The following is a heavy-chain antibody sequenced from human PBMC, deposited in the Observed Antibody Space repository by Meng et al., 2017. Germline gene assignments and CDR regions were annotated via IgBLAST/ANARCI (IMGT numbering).Heavy chain of an antibody. CDR3: ARGLRVGIAAAGTSRY. CDR2: IYHSGST. V-gene: IGHV4-38-2*02. J-gene: IGHJ4*02. D-gene: IGHD6-13*01. Sequence: GSLRLSCTVSGYSISSGYYWGWIRQPPGKGLEWIGSIYHSGSTYYNPSLKSRVTISVDTSKNQFSLKLSSVTAADTAVYYCARGLRVGIAAAGTSRYWGQGTLVTVSS. CDR1: GYSISSGYY.